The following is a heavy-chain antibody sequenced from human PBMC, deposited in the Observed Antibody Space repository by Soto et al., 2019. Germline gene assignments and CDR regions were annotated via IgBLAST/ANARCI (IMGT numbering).Heavy chain of an antibody. CDR3: ARTDGYLDYYYYYGMDV. D-gene: IGHD3-22*01. V-gene: IGHV4-39*01. CDR1: GGSISSSSYY. J-gene: IGHJ6*02. CDR2: IYYSGST. Sequence: SETLSLTCTVSGGSISSSSYYWGWIRQPPGKGLEWIGSIYYSGSTYYNPSLKSRVTISVDTSKNQFSLKLSSVTAADTAVYYCARTDGYLDYYYYYGMDVWGQGTTVTVSS.